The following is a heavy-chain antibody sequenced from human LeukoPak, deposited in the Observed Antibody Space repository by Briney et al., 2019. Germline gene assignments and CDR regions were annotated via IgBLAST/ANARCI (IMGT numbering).Heavy chain of an antibody. D-gene: IGHD2-15*01. CDR2: INPSGGST. Sequence: GAPVKVSCKASGYTFTSYYMHWVRQAPGQGREWMGIINPSGGSTSYAQKFQGRVTMTRDTSTSTVYMELSSLRSEDTAVYYCARDYCSGGSCLDYWGQGTLGTVSS. CDR1: GYTFTSYY. J-gene: IGHJ4*02. CDR3: ARDYCSGGSCLDY. V-gene: IGHV1-46*01.